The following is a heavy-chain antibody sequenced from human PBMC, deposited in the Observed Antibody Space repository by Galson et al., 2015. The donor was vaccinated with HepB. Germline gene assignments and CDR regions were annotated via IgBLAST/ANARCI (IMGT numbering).Heavy chain of an antibody. J-gene: IGHJ4*02. D-gene: IGHD3-10*01. CDR2: ISSSGSYI. CDR1: GFNFSLYS. V-gene: IGHV3-21*03. Sequence: SLRLSCAASGFNFSLYSMNWVRQAPGKGLEWVSSISSSGSYIYYGDSVKGRCTVSRDSAKTSVYLQMNSLRGDDTAVYYCARALPSGIRGGRVFDHWGQGTLVTDSS. CDR3: ARALPSGIRGGRVFDH.